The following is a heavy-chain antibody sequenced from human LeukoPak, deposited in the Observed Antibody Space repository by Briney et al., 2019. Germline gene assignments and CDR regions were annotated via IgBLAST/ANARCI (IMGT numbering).Heavy chain of an antibody. J-gene: IGHJ3*02. CDR2: IYYSGST. V-gene: IGHV4-59*01. CDR1: GFTFSSYA. D-gene: IGHD3-10*01. Sequence: GSLRLSCAASGFTFSSYAMSWVRQPPGKGLEWIGYIYYSGSTNYNPSLKSRVTISVDTSKNQFSLKLSSVTAADTAVYYCARDRYYGSGSYDAFDIWGQGTMVTVSS. CDR3: ARDRYYGSGSYDAFDI.